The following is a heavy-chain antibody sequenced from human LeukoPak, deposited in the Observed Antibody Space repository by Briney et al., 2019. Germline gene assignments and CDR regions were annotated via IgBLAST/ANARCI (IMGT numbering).Heavy chain of an antibody. CDR1: GFTFSRYD. Sequence: GGSLRLSCAASGFTFSRYDVHWVRQVTGKGLQWVAGIGTAGDTYYADSVKGRFTISRDNAKNSLYLQINSLRAEDTAVYYCARPHINYYDSSGYFSWGQGTLVTVSS. CDR3: ARPHINYYDSSGYFS. D-gene: IGHD3-22*01. J-gene: IGHJ5*02. CDR2: IGTAGDT. V-gene: IGHV3-13*01.